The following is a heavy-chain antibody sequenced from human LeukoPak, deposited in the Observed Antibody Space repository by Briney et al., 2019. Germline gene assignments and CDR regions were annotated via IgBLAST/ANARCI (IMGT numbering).Heavy chain of an antibody. CDR3: ATGASKVTTDFANY. V-gene: IGHV5-10-1*01. D-gene: IGHD4-17*01. CDR1: GYSFTNYW. Sequence: GESLKISCKGSGYSFTNYWISWVRQMPRKGLEWMGRIDPSDSYTKYSPSFEGHVTISVDKSISTAFLQWSSLKASDSAMYYCATGASKVTTDFANYWGEGAQGAVSS. J-gene: IGHJ4*02. CDR2: IDPSDSYT.